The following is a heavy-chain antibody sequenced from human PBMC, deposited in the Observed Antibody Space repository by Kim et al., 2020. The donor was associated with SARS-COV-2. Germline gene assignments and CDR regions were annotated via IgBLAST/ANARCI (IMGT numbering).Heavy chain of an antibody. J-gene: IGHJ5*02. V-gene: IGHV3-30*18. CDR1: GFTFSSYG. CDR3: AKLPLWFGELLGWLDP. Sequence: GGSLRLSCAASGFTFSSYGMHWVRQAPGKGLEWVAVISYDGSNKYYADSVKGRFTISRDNSKNTLYLQMNSLRAEDTAVYYCAKLPLWFGELLGWLDPWGQGTLVTVSS. CDR2: ISYDGSNK. D-gene: IGHD3-10*01.